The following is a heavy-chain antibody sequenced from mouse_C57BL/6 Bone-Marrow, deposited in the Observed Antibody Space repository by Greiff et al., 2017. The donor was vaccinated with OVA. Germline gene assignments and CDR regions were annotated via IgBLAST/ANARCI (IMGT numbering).Heavy chain of an antibody. CDR2: INPNNGGT. J-gene: IGHJ3*01. D-gene: IGHD1-1*01. CDR1: GYTFTDYN. V-gene: IGHV1-18*01. CDR3: ARAYGSSGGFAY. Sequence: EVMLVESGPELVKPGASVKIPCKASGYTFTDYNMDWVKQSHGKSLEWIGDINPNNGGTIYNQKFKGKATLTVDKSSSTAYMELRSLTSEDTAVYYCARAYGSSGGFAYWGQGTLVTVSA.